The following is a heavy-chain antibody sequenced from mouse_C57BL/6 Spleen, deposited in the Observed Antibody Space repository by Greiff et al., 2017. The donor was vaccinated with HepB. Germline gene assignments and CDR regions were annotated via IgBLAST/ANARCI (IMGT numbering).Heavy chain of an antibody. Sequence: EVQLQQSGAELVRPGASVKLSCTASGFNIKDDYMHWVKQRPEQGLEWIGWIDPENGDTEYASKFQGKATITADTSSNTAYLQLSSLTSEDTAVYYCTTSDNYGSSHYFDYWGQGTTLTVSS. CDR2: IDPENGDT. CDR3: TTSDNYGSSHYFDY. CDR1: GFNIKDDY. V-gene: IGHV14-4*01. J-gene: IGHJ2*01. D-gene: IGHD1-1*01.